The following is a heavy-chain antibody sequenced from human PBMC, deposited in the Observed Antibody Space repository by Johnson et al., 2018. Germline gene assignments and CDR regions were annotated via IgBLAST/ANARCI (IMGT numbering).Heavy chain of an antibody. V-gene: IGHV3-21*06. D-gene: IGHD2-21*02. Sequence: EVQLVETGGGLVKPGGSLRLSCAASGFTFRSYSMNWVRQAPGKGLEWVSSIRGGSDYLYYADSVKGRFTISRDNSKNSLYLQMNSLRGEDTAVYYCVRRGVTAFDIWGQGTMVTVSS. CDR2: IRGGSDYL. CDR3: VRRGVTAFDI. J-gene: IGHJ3*02. CDR1: GFTFRSYS.